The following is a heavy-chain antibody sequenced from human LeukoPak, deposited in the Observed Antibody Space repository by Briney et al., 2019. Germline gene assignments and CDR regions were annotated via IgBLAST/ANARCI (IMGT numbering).Heavy chain of an antibody. J-gene: IGHJ4*02. D-gene: IGHD2-8*02. CDR3: AASTGNKDFDD. V-gene: IGHV3-66*02. Sequence: RAGGSLRLSCAVSGITASSKYMSWVRQAPGKGLEWVSVIHSGGSTYYADSVKGRFTISRDNSRNTLYLQMNRLRTEDTALYYCAASTGNKDFDDWGQGTLVIVSS. CDR2: IHSGGST. CDR1: GITASSKY.